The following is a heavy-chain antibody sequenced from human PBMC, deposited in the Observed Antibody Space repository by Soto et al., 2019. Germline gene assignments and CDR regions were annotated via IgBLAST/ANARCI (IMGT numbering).Heavy chain of an antibody. CDR1: GFTFSRYW. Sequence: VGSLRLSCAASGFTFSRYWMHWVRQAPGKGLVWVSRINSDASTTSYADSVKGRFTISRDNAKNTMYLQMNSLRAEDTAVYYCARGYYDSRGGYYFDYWGLGTLVTVSS. CDR2: INSDASTT. J-gene: IGHJ4*02. D-gene: IGHD3-22*01. V-gene: IGHV3-74*01. CDR3: ARGYYDSRGGYYFDY.